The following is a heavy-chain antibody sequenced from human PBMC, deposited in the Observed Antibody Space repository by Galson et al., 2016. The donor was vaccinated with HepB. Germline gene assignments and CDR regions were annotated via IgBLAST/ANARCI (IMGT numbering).Heavy chain of an antibody. V-gene: IGHV3-7*03. J-gene: IGHJ4*02. CDR3: ANHRG. CDR2: INQDGGEK. CDR1: GFTFNFYA. Sequence: SLRLSCAASGFTFNFYAMHWVRQAPGKGLEWVANINQDGGEKYYVDSVKGRSTISRDNAKNSLYLQMNSLRAEDTAVYYCANHRGWGQGTLVTVSS. D-gene: IGHD1-14*01.